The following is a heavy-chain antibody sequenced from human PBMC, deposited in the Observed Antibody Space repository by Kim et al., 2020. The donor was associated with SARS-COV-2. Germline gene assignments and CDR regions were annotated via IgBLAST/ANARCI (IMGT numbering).Heavy chain of an antibody. D-gene: IGHD5-12*01. CDR2: IIPILGIA. V-gene: IGHV1-69*04. Sequence: SVKVSCKASGGTFSSYAISWVRQAPGQGLEWMGRIIPILGIANYAQKFQGRVTITADKSTSTAYMELSSLRSEDTAVYYCASSNSGYDYPPSCGSGGRCAFDYWGQGTLVTVSS. CDR3: ASSNSGYDYPPSCGSGGRCAFDY. CDR1: GGTFSSYA. J-gene: IGHJ4*02.